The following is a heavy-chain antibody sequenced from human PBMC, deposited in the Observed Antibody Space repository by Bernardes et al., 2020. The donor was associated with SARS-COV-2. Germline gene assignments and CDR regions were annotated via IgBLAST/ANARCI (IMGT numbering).Heavy chain of an antibody. CDR3: ARDNGDYDSPYYYYGMDV. Sequence: SVKVSCKASGGTFSSYAISWVRQAPGQGLEWMGGIIPIFGTANYAQKFQGRVTITADESTSTAYMELSSLRSEDTAVYYCARDNGDYDSPYYYYGMDVWGQGTTVTVSS. V-gene: IGHV1-69*13. J-gene: IGHJ6*02. D-gene: IGHD4-17*01. CDR1: GGTFSSYA. CDR2: IIPIFGTA.